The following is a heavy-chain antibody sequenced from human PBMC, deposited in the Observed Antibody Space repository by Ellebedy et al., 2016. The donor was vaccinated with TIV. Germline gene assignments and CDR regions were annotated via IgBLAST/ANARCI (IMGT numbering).Heavy chain of an antibody. J-gene: IGHJ6*02. CDR2: INARGST. CDR1: GGSFSGNY. CDR3: ARGALAILGVVTGYYGLDV. D-gene: IGHD3-3*01. Sequence: MPSETLSLTCAVYGGSFSGNYWSWIRQLPGKGLEWIGEINARGSTNSNPSLKGRVTISVDTSKNQFSLKLTSVSAADTAVYYCARGALAILGVVTGYYGLDVWGQGTTVTVSS. V-gene: IGHV4-34*01.